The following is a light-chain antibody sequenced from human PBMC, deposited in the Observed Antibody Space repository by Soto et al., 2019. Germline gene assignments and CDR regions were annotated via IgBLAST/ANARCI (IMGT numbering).Light chain of an antibody. CDR1: SSDVGGYDY. Sequence: QSVLTQPASVSGSPGQSTTISCTGTSSDVGGYDYVSWYQQHPGKAPKLMIYEVSDRPLGVSNRFSGSKSGNTASLTISGLQAEDEAYYYCSSYTSSSTLPYVFGTGTKVTVL. J-gene: IGLJ1*01. CDR3: SSYTSSSTLPYV. V-gene: IGLV2-14*01. CDR2: EVS.